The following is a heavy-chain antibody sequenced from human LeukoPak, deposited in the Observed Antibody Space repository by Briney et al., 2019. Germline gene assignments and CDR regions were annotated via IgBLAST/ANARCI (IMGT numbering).Heavy chain of an antibody. CDR1: GGTISSYA. J-gene: IGHJ4*02. Sequence: GASVKVSCKASGGTISSYAISWVRQAPGQGLEWMGRIIPIFGIANYAQEFQGRVTITADKSTSTAYMELSSLRSGDTAVYYCARTYCSSTSCPEGDWGQGTLVTVSS. CDR3: ARTYCSSTSCPEGD. CDR2: IIPIFGIA. V-gene: IGHV1-69*04. D-gene: IGHD2-2*01.